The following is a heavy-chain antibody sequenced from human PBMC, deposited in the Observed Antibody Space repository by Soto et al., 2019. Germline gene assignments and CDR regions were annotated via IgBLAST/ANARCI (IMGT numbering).Heavy chain of an antibody. CDR1: GLTISGKKY. CDR2: LYDADGS. J-gene: IGHJ3*01. Sequence: GGTLRLSCAAFGLTISGKKYVAWVRQAPGKGLEWVACLYDADGSFYAASVRGRFTTSSDSSKTTVYLQMKALSADDTAVYYCATWHDRGHAYDVWGQGIMVTVSS. V-gene: IGHV3-53*01. CDR3: ATWHDRGHAYDV. D-gene: IGHD3-10*01.